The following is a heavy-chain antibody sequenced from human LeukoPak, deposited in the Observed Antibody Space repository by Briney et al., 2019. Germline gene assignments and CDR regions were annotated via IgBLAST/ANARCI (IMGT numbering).Heavy chain of an antibody. J-gene: IGHJ3*02. D-gene: IGHD5-12*01. V-gene: IGHV4-34*01. Sequence: PSETLSLTCAVYGGSFRGYYWSWIRQPPGKGLEWIGETNHSGSTNYNPSLKSRVTISVDTSKNQFSLKLSSVTAADTAVYYCARARGYDRAFDIWGQGTMVTVSS. CDR3: ARARGYDRAFDI. CDR1: GGSFRGYY. CDR2: TNHSGST.